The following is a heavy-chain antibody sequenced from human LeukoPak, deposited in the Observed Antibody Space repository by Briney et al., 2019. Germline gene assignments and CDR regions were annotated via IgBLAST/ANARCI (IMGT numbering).Heavy chain of an antibody. CDR1: GGSISSYY. Sequence: SETLSLTCTVSGGSISSYYWSWIRQPPGKGLEWIGYIYYSGSTNYNPSLKSRVTISVDTSKNQFSLKLSSVTAADTAVYYCATGVSGSYPDDFDYWGQGTLVTVSS. J-gene: IGHJ4*02. CDR2: IYYSGST. V-gene: IGHV4-59*01. D-gene: IGHD3-10*01. CDR3: ATGVSGSYPDDFDY.